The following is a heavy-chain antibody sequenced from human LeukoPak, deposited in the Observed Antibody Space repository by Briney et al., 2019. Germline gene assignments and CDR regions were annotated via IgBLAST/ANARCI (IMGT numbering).Heavy chain of an antibody. CDR2: INAGNGNT. Sequence: ASVKVSCKASGYTFTSYAMHWVRQAPGQRLEWMGWINAGNGNTKYSQKFQGRVTITRDTSASTAYMELSSLRSEDTAVYYCARSGIGYSSSWWDGYYGMDVWGQGTTVTVSS. V-gene: IGHV1-3*01. CDR1: GYTFTSYA. J-gene: IGHJ6*02. CDR3: ARSGIGYSSSWWDGYYGMDV. D-gene: IGHD6-13*01.